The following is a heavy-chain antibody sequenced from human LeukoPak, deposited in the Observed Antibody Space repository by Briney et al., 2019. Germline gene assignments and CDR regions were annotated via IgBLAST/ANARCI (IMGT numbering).Heavy chain of an antibody. CDR3: ARAIVVGASEYFDY. D-gene: IGHD3-22*01. CDR2: IYSGGST. V-gene: IGHV3-53*01. J-gene: IGHJ4*02. Sequence: PGGSLRLSCAASGFTVSSNYMSWVRQAPGKGLEWVSVIYSGGSTYYADSVKGRFTISRDNSKNTLYLQMNSQRAEDTAVYYCARAIVVGASEYFDYWGQGTLVTVSS. CDR1: GFTVSSNY.